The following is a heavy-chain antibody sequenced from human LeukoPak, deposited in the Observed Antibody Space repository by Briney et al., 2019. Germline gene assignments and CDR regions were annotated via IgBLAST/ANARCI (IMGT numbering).Heavy chain of an antibody. CDR1: GFTFSNYG. J-gene: IGHJ3*02. CDR2: ISGTGDST. D-gene: IGHD1-7*01. V-gene: IGHV3-23*01. Sequence: GGSLRLSCAASGFTFSNYGIYWVRQAPGKGLEWVSTISGTGDSTFYADSVKGRFTISRDNSKNTLYLQMNSLRAEDTALYHCARDGLTGTFNAFDIWGQGTMVTVSS. CDR3: ARDGLTGTFNAFDI.